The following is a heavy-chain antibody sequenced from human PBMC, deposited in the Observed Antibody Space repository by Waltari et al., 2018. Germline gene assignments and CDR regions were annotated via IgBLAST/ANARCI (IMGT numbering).Heavy chain of an antibody. V-gene: IGHV3-7*01. CDR3: SVSLNH. J-gene: IGHJ5*02. CDR2: IKQEGRGS. CDR1: GFTFSNYW. Sequence: EVQLVESGGGLVQPGGSLRLSCAASGFTFSNYWMDWVRQAPGKGREWGANIKQEGRGSHYVDAVKGRFTISRDNAQNLLYLQINSLRDEDTAVYYCSVSLNHWGQGTLVTVSS.